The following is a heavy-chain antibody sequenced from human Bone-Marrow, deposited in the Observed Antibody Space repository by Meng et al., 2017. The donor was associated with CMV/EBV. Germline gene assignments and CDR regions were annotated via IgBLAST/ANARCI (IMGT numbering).Heavy chain of an antibody. J-gene: IGHJ6*01. CDR3: ARFYYDFWSGYNHYYGMDV. V-gene: IGHV3-48*04. Sequence: GESLKISCAASGFTFSSYSMNWVRQAPGKGPEWVSYISSSSSTIYYADSVKGRFTISRDNAKNSLYLQMNSLRAEDTAVYYCARFYYDFWSGYNHYYGMDVWGQGTTVTVSS. CDR2: ISSSSSTI. CDR1: GFTFSSYS. D-gene: IGHD3-3*01.